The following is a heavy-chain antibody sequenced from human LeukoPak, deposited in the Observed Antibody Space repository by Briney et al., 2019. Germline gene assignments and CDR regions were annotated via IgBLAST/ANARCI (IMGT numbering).Heavy chain of an antibody. V-gene: IGHV3-23*01. J-gene: IGHJ3*02. CDR3: ATLSGSLGDAFDI. D-gene: IGHD1-26*01. CDR2: ISGSGGST. CDR1: GFTFSSYA. Sequence: GGSLRLSCAASGFTFSSYAMSWVRQAPGKGLEWVSAISGSGGSTYYADSVKGRFTISRDNSKNTLYLQMNSLRAEDTAVYYCATLSGSLGDAFDIWGQGTMVTVSS.